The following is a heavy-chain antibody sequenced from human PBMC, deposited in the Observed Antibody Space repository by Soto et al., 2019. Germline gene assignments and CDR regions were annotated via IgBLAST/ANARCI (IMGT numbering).Heavy chain of an antibody. V-gene: IGHV1-18*01. D-gene: IGHD1-26*01. Sequence: QVQLVQSGPEVKKPGASVKVSCKTSGYTFINYGISWVRQAPGQGLAWMGWINPDNGNTNFAQRLQGRVTMTADRSTRTAYMELMSLRFDDTAMYYCARVGGAVVTADYWGQGTLVTVSS. CDR2: INPDNGNT. CDR3: ARVGGAVVTADY. J-gene: IGHJ4*02. CDR1: GYTFINYG.